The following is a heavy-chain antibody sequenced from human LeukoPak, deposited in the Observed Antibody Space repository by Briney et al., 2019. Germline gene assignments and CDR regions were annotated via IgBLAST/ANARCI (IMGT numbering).Heavy chain of an antibody. J-gene: IGHJ4*02. Sequence: GESLQISCQGSGYSFTSYWIGWVRQLPGKGLEWMGIIYPGDSDTRYSPSFQGQVTISADKSISTAYLQWSSLKASDTAMYYCARGLVAEGHSRYFDYWGQGTLVTVSS. CDR1: GYSFTSYW. V-gene: IGHV5-51*01. D-gene: IGHD5-12*01. CDR3: ARGLVAEGHSRYFDY. CDR2: IYPGDSDT.